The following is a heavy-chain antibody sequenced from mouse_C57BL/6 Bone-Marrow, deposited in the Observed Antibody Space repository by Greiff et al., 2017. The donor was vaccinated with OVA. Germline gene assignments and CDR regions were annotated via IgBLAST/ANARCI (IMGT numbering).Heavy chain of an antibody. CDR3: AREAVYSNFPMDY. CDR1: GYTFTSYG. V-gene: IGHV1-81*01. J-gene: IGHJ4*01. D-gene: IGHD2-5*01. Sequence: QVQLKQSGAELARPGASVKLSCKASGYTFTSYGISWVKQRTGQGLEWIGEIYPRSGNTYYNEKFKGKATLTADKSSSTAYMELRSLTSEDSAVYFCAREAVYSNFPMDYWGQGTSVTVSS. CDR2: IYPRSGNT.